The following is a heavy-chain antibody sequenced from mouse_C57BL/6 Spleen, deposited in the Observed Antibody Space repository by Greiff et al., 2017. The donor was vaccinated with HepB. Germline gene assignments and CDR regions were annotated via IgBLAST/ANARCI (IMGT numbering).Heavy chain of an antibody. Sequence: EVKLVESGEGLVKPGGSLKLSCAASGFTFSSYAMSWVRQTPEKRLEWVAYISSGGDYIYYADTVKGRFTISRDNARNTLYLQMSSLKSEDTAMYYCTAIYYYGSDYFDYWGQGTTLTVSS. J-gene: IGHJ2*01. CDR1: GFTFSSYA. D-gene: IGHD1-1*01. CDR3: TAIYYYGSDYFDY. CDR2: ISSGGDYI. V-gene: IGHV5-9-1*02.